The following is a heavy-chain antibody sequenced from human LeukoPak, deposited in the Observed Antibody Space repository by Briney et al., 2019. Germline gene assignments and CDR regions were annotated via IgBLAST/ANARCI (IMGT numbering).Heavy chain of an antibody. J-gene: IGHJ3*02. CDR1: GGSISSSS. CDR3: ARDEIRSRAFDI. D-gene: IGHD3-10*01. CDR2: ISSSSSYI. V-gene: IGHV3-21*01. Sequence: PSETLSLTCTVSGGSISSSSYYWGWIRQPPGKGLEWVSSISSSSSYIYYADSVKGRFTISRDNAKNSLYLQMNSLRAEDTAVYYCARDEIRSRAFDIWGQGTMVTVSS.